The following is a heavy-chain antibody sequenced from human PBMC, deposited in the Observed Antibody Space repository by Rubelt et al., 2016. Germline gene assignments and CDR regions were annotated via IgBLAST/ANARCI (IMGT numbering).Heavy chain of an antibody. Sequence: QVQLVQSGAEVKKPGASVKVSCKASGYTFTSYCISWVRQAPGQGLEWMGWISAYNGNTNYAQKRQGRVTMATDTATSTGYMELRSLRSDDTAGYYCARRDGYNWDDAFDIWGQGTMVTVSS. CDR3: ARRDGYNWDDAFDI. CDR1: GYTFTSYC. D-gene: IGHD5-24*01. CDR2: ISAYNGNT. J-gene: IGHJ3*02. V-gene: IGHV1-18*01.